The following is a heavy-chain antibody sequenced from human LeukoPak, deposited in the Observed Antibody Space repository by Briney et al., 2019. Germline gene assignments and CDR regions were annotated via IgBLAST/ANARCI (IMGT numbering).Heavy chain of an antibody. CDR1: GGSFSGYY. D-gene: IGHD2-15*01. Sequence: PSETLSLTCAVYGGSFSGYYWSWIRQPPGKGLEWIGYIYYSGSTNYNPSLKSRVTISVDTSNNQFSLKLSSVTAADTAVYYCARWSSDAFDIWGQGTMVTVSS. J-gene: IGHJ3*02. CDR3: ARWSSDAFDI. CDR2: IYYSGST. V-gene: IGHV4-59*01.